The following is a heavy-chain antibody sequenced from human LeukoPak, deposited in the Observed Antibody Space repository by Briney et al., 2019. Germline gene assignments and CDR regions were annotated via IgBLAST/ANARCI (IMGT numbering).Heavy chain of an antibody. V-gene: IGHV1-2*04. CDR2: INPNSGGT. Sequence: ASVKVSCKASGYTFTGYYMHWVRQAPGQGLEWMGWINPNSGGTNYAQKFQGWVTMTRDTSISTAYMELSRLRSDDTAVYYCARVYRRYYDSSGYYYGWFDPWGQGTLVTVSS. CDR3: ARVYRRYYDSSGYYYGWFDP. J-gene: IGHJ5*02. CDR1: GYTFTGYY. D-gene: IGHD3-22*01.